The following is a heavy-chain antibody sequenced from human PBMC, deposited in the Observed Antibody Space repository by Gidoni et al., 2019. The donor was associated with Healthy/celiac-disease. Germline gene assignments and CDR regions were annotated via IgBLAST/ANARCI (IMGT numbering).Heavy chain of an antibody. V-gene: IGHV3-7*01. Sequence: EVQLVESGGGLVQPGGSLRLSCAASGFTFRSYWMSWVRQATGKGLEWVANIKQDGSKKYYVDSVKGRFTISRDNAKNSLYLQMNSLRAEDTAVYYCARDQTIAAAGHYWYFDLWGRGTLVTVSS. D-gene: IGHD6-13*01. CDR2: IKQDGSKK. CDR1: GFTFRSYW. CDR3: ARDQTIAAAGHYWYFDL. J-gene: IGHJ2*01.